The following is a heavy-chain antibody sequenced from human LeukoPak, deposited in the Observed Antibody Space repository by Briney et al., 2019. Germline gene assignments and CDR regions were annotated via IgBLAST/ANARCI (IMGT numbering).Heavy chain of an antibody. Sequence: GESLKISCKGSGYSFTSYWIGWVRQVPGKGLEWMGIIYPGDSDTRYSPSFQGQVTISADKSISTAYLQWSSLKASDTAMYYCARHRTYYYGSSGYPIDYWGQGTLVTVSS. CDR2: IYPGDSDT. J-gene: IGHJ4*02. V-gene: IGHV5-51*01. D-gene: IGHD3-22*01. CDR1: GYSFTSYW. CDR3: ARHRTYYYGSSGYPIDY.